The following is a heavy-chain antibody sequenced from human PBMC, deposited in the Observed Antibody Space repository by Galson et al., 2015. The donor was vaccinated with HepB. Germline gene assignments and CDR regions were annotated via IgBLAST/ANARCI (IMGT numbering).Heavy chain of an antibody. V-gene: IGHV1-24*01. CDR3: ATGVDSSGWYFYY. D-gene: IGHD6-19*01. Sequence: SVKVSCKVSGYTLTELSIHWVRQAPGKGLEWMGGFDPGDGETIYAQKFQGRVTMTEDTSTDTAYMELSSLGFEDTAVYYCATGVDSSGWYFYYWGQGTLVTVSS. CDR2: FDPGDGET. CDR1: GYTLTELS. J-gene: IGHJ4*02.